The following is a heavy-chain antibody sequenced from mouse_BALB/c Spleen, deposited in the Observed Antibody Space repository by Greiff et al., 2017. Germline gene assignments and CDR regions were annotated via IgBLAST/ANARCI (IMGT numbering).Heavy chain of an antibody. D-gene: IGHD2-3*01. CDR2: ISSGGSYT. CDR3: ARDDGYLFDY. CDR1: GFTFSDYY. J-gene: IGHJ2*01. V-gene: IGHV5-9-4*01. Sequence: EVKVVESGGGLVKPGGSLKLSCAASGFTFSDYYMYWVRQSPEKRLEWVAEISSGGSYTYYPDTVTGRFTISRDNAKNTLYLEMSSLRSEDTAMYYCARDDGYLFDYWGQGTTLTVSS.